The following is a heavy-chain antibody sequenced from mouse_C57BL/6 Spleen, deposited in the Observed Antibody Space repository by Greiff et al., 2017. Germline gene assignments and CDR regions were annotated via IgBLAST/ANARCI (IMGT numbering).Heavy chain of an antibody. CDR1: GYSITSGYY. J-gene: IGHJ3*01. Sequence: EVQLQESGPGLVKPSQSLSLTCSVTGYSITSGYYWNWIRQFPGNKLEWMGYISYDGSNNYNPSLKNRISITRDTSKNQFFLKLNSVTTEDTATYYCARDRDDGYLAYWGQGTLVTVSA. CDR3: ARDRDDGYLAY. V-gene: IGHV3-6*01. CDR2: ISYDGSN. D-gene: IGHD2-3*01.